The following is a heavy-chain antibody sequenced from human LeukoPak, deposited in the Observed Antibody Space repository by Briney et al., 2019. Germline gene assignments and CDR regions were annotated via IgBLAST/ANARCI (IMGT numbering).Heavy chain of an antibody. CDR2: INHSGST. D-gene: IGHD6-13*01. V-gene: IGHV4-34*01. CDR3: ARRTAKKAAALTRGYYFDY. CDR1: GGSFSGYY. J-gene: IGHJ4*02. Sequence: PSETLSLTCAVYGGSFSGYYWSWIRQPPGKGLEWIGEINHSGSTNYNPSLKSRVTKSVDPSKNQFSLKLSSVTAADTAVYYCARRTAKKAAALTRGYYFDYWGQGTLVTVSS.